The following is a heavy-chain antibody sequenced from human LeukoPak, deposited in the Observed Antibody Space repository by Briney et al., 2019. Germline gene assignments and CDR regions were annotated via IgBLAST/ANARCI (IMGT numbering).Heavy chain of an antibody. V-gene: IGHV4-39*01. Sequence: SETLSLTCTVSGGSISSSSYYWGWIRQPPGKGLEWIGSIYYSGSTYYNPSLKSRVTISVDTSKNQFSLKLSSVTAADTAVYYCARCMDYYDSSGYYLIWGMRYYYYGMDVWGQGTTVTVSS. CDR3: ARCMDYYDSSGYYLIWGMRYYYYGMDV. CDR1: GGSISSSSYY. D-gene: IGHD3-22*01. CDR2: IYYSGST. J-gene: IGHJ6*02.